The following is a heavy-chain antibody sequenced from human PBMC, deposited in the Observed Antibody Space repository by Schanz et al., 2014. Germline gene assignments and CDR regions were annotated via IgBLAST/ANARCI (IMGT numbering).Heavy chain of an antibody. CDR1: GFTFSSYG. D-gene: IGHD2-2*01. Sequence: VQLVESGGGVVQPGRSLRLSCAASGFTFSSYGMHWVRQVPGKGLEWVAVVCYDGSKKYYADSVKGRFTTSRDNSKNTLYLQMNSLRAEDTAVYYCARSTSMYFRQWGQGTLVTVSS. J-gene: IGHJ1*01. CDR3: ARSTSMYFRQ. CDR2: VCYDGSKK. V-gene: IGHV3-33*01.